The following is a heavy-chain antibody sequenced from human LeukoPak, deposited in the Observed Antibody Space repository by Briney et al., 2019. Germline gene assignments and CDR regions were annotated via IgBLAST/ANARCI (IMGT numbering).Heavy chain of an antibody. CDR1: GFTFSSYW. J-gene: IGHJ4*02. Sequence: GGSLRLSCAASGFTFSSYWMSWVRQAPGKGLEWVATIKRDGTEEQYVQSAKGRFTISRDNAKNSLYLQMNSLRAEDTAVYYCARGPTLIGVAGTWPLDYWGQGTLVIVSS. CDR2: IKRDGTEE. D-gene: IGHD6-19*01. CDR3: ARGPTLIGVAGTWPLDY. V-gene: IGHV3-7*01.